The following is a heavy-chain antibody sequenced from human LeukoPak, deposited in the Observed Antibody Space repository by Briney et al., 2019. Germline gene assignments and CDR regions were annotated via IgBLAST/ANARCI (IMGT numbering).Heavy chain of an antibody. CDR2: IYYSGST. CDR1: GFTVSSNY. V-gene: IGHV4-39*01. D-gene: IGHD3-10*01. J-gene: IGHJ4*02. Sequence: PGGSLRLSCAASGFTVSSNYMSWVRQPPGKGLEWIGSIYYSGSTYYNPSLKSRVTISVDTSKNQFSLKLSSVTAADTAVYYCARHGVLLWFGTTPYYFDYWGQGTLVTVSS. CDR3: ARHGVLLWFGTTPYYFDY.